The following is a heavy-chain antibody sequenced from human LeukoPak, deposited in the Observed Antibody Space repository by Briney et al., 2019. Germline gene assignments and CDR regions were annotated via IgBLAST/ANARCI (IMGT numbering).Heavy chain of an antibody. J-gene: IGHJ3*02. CDR2: ISGSGGST. V-gene: IGHV3-23*01. Sequence: GGSLRLSCAASGFTFSSYAMSWVRQAPGKGLEWVSAISGSGGSTYYADSVKGRFTISRDNSKNTLYLQMNSLRAEDTAVYYCAKDYRYSSGWHGSLAFDIWGQGTMVTVSS. CDR1: GFTFSSYA. CDR3: AKDYRYSSGWHGSLAFDI. D-gene: IGHD6-19*01.